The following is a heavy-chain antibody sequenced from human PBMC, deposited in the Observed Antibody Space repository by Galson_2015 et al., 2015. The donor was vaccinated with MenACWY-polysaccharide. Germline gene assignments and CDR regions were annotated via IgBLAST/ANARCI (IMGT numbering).Heavy chain of an antibody. Sequence: SLRLSCAASGFTFSSFWMHWVRHAPGKGLVWVSRINSDGTTTSYADSVKGRFTISRDNAKNTLSLQMNSLRAEDTAVYYCGWGIQQWDDAFDIWGQGTMVTVSS. CDR3: GWGIQQWDDAFDI. D-gene: IGHD5-18*01. CDR2: INSDGTTT. V-gene: IGHV3-74*01. CDR1: GFTFSSFW. J-gene: IGHJ3*02.